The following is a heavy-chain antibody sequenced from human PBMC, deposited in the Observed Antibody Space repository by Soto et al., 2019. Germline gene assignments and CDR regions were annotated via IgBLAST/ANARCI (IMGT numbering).Heavy chain of an antibody. J-gene: IGHJ4*02. D-gene: IGHD3-16*02. V-gene: IGHV3-23*01. CDR3: ARTIGYRPDH. Sequence: GGSLILSCAASEFTFSNYAMSWVRRAPGKGLEWVSAVCDDGGKRYYADSVKGRFTVSKDNSINTAYLQINNLRADDTAVYYCARTIGYRPDHWGQGTLVTVSS. CDR2: VCDDGGKR. CDR1: EFTFSNYA.